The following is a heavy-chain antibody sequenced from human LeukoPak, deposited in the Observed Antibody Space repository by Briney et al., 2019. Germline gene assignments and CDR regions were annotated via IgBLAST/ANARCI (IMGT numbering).Heavy chain of an antibody. Sequence: GGSLRLSCAASGFTFSSYGMHWVRQAPGKGLEWVAVIWYDGTNKYYADSVKGRFTISRDNSKNTLYLQMNSLRAEDTAVYYCAKCPSGVLRYFAPIDYWGQGTLVTVSS. J-gene: IGHJ4*02. CDR3: AKCPSGVLRYFAPIDY. CDR1: GFTFSSYG. V-gene: IGHV3-30*02. D-gene: IGHD3-9*01. CDR2: IWYDGTNK.